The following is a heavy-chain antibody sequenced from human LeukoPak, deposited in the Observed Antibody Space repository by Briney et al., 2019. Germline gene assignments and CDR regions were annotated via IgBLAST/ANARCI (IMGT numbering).Heavy chain of an antibody. V-gene: IGHV3-33*01. Sequence: GRSLRLSCVASGLTFSNYGMHWVRQAPGKGLEWVAVIWYDGSDEYYADSVKGRFTISRDNSKNTLYLYMNSLRAEDTAVYYCATDVREYWGQGTLVTVSS. CDR3: ATDVREY. D-gene: IGHD1-26*01. CDR2: IWYDGSDE. J-gene: IGHJ4*02. CDR1: GLTFSNYG.